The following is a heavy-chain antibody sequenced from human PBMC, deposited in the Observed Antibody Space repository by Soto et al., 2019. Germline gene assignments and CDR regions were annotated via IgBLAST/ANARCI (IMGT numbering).Heavy chain of an antibody. V-gene: IGHV1-69*06. CDR1: GGTFSSYA. D-gene: IGHD2-2*01. CDR2: IISIFGTA. J-gene: IGHJ4*02. CDR3: ARVVRPRPYFDY. Sequence: GASVKVSCKASGGTFSSYAISWVRQAPGQGLEWRGGIISIFGTANYAQKFQGRDTITADKSTSTAYMELSSLRSEDTAVYYCARVVRPRPYFDYWGQGTLVTVSS.